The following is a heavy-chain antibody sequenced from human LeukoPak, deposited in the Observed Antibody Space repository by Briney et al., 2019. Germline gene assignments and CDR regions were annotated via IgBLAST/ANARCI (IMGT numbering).Heavy chain of an antibody. CDR1: GGSISSYY. V-gene: IGHV4-59*01. J-gene: IGHJ3*02. D-gene: IGHD4-17*01. CDR2: IYYSGST. CDR3: AREAGATVFLAFDT. Sequence: SETLSLTCTVSGGSISSYYWSWIRQPPGKGLEWIGYIYYSGSTNYNPSLKSRVTISVDTSKNQFSLKLSSVTAADTAVYYCAREAGATVFLAFDTWGQGTMVTVSS.